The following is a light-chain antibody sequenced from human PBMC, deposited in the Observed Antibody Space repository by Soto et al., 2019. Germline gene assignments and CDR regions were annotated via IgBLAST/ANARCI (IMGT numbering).Light chain of an antibody. CDR3: SSYTSSTTLYV. CDR1: SSDVGGYNY. V-gene: IGLV2-14*03. J-gene: IGLJ1*01. CDR2: DVS. Sequence: QSVLTQPASVSGSPGQSITISCTGTSSDVGGYNYVSWYQQLPGKAPKLIIYDVSNRPSGVSNRFSASKSANAAPLTISGLQAEDEADYYCSSYTSSTTLYVFGSGTKVTVL.